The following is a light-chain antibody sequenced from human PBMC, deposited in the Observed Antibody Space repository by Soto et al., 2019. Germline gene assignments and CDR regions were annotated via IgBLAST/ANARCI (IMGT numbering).Light chain of an antibody. Sequence: IVLTQSPATLSLSPGEGATLSCRASRNVSDKFLAWYQHIPGQAPRLLIFASYSRPTGIPDRFSGSGSGTDFTRSISRLEPEDFAVYYCQHYGASPPFTFGQGTRV. J-gene: IGKJ2*01. CDR1: RNVSDKF. CDR2: ASY. V-gene: IGKV3-20*01. CDR3: QHYGASPPFT.